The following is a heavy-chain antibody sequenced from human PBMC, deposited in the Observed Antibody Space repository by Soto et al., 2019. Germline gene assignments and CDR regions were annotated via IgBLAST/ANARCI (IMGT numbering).Heavy chain of an antibody. D-gene: IGHD1-26*01. V-gene: IGHV1-69*10. J-gene: IGHJ1*01. CDR2: IVPIRRTA. CDR1: GGTFSSYR. CDR3: VRDFAPKLSTT. Sequence: SVKVSCKASGGTFSSYRINWVRQAPGQGLEWVGGIVPIRRTADYAQKFQGRVTITADQSARTVYMDLSSLKSRDTAVYYCVRDFAPKLSTTWGQGTLGTVS.